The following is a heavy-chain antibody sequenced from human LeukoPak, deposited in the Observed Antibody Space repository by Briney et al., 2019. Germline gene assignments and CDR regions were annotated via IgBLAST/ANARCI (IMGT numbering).Heavy chain of an antibody. J-gene: IGHJ6*02. D-gene: IGHD2-15*01. V-gene: IGHV1-2*02. CDR2: INPNSGGT. Sequence: ASVKVSCKASGYTFTGYYMHWVRQAPGQGLEWMGWINPNSGGTNYAQKFQGRVTMTRDTSTSTVHMEVSSLRSEDTAVYYCARGSVVVAANYFYGMDVWGQGTTVTVSS. CDR1: GYTFTGYY. CDR3: ARGSVVVAANYFYGMDV.